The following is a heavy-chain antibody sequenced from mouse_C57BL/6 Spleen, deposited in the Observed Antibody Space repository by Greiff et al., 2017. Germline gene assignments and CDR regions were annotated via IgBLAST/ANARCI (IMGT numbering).Heavy chain of an antibody. Sequence: EVQLQESVAELVRPGASVKLSCTASGFNIKNTYMHWVKQRPEQGLEWIGRIGPANGNTKYAPKFQGQATITADTSSNTAYLQLSSLTSEDTAIYYCARFFYGSSSYAMDDWGPGTSVTVSS. CDR3: ARFFYGSSSYAMDD. J-gene: IGHJ4*01. D-gene: IGHD1-1*01. CDR2: IGPANGNT. CDR1: GFNIKNTY. V-gene: IGHV14-3*01.